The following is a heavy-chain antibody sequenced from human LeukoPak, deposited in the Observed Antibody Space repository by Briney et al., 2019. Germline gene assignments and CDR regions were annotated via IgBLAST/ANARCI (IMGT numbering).Heavy chain of an antibody. J-gene: IGHJ4*02. Sequence: GGSLRLSCAASGFTFSTYTMNWVRQAPGKGLEWVSYISSSSSNIFYADSVKGRFTISRDNAKNSLYLQMNSLRAEDTAVYYCARARLSSSWSSYYFDYWGQGTLVTVSS. CDR1: GFTFSTYT. CDR3: ARARLSSSWSSYYFDY. D-gene: IGHD6-13*01. V-gene: IGHV3-48*04. CDR2: ISSSSSNI.